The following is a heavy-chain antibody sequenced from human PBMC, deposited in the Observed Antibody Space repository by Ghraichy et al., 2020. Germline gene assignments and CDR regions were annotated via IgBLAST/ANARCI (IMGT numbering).Heavy chain of an antibody. CDR2: IYYSGST. D-gene: IGHD4-23*01. J-gene: IGHJ1*01. CDR1: GCSISSGDYY. Sequence: SETLSLTCTVSGCSISSGDYYWNWIRQPPGKGREGIGYIYYSGSTYYNPSLKSRITISGDTSKNQFSLKLNSVTAADTAVYYCARAPGSGGLYFLDGGQGTPVSVSS. CDR3: ARAPGSGGLYFLD. V-gene: IGHV4-30-4*01.